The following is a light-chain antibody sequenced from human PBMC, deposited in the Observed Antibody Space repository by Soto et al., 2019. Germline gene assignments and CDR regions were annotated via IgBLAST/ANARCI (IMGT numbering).Light chain of an antibody. CDR1: QGISSY. CDR2: SAS. Sequence: AIRMTQSPSSFSASTGDRVTITCRASQGISSYLSWYQQKTGKAPKLLIYSASTIQSGVPSRFSGSGSGTDFTLTISCLQSEDFAAYYCQQYYSYPLTFGGGTKVEIK. CDR3: QQYYSYPLT. V-gene: IGKV1-8*01. J-gene: IGKJ4*01.